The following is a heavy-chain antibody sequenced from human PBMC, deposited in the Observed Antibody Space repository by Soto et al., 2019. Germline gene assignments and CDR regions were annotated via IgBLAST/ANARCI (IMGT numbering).Heavy chain of an antibody. Sequence: PSETLSLTCTVSGGSISSYYWSWIRQPPGKGLEWIGYIYYSGSTNYNPSLKSRVTISVDTSKNQFSLKLSSVTAADTAVYYCARGCDYYDSSGYYPSDAFDIWGQGTMVT. V-gene: IGHV4-59*01. CDR2: IYYSGST. D-gene: IGHD3-22*01. CDR1: GGSISSYY. J-gene: IGHJ3*02. CDR3: ARGCDYYDSSGYYPSDAFDI.